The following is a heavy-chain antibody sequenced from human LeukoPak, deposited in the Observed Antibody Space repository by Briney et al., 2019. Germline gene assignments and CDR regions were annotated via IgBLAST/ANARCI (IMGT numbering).Heavy chain of an antibody. Sequence: PGGSLTLSCSASGFTFSSYAMSWVRQAPGKGLEWVSAISGSGATTSYADSVKGRFTISRDNSKNTLYLQMNSLRAEDTAVYYCTFPRIDYWGQGTLVTVSS. CDR3: TFPRIDY. D-gene: IGHD2/OR15-2a*01. J-gene: IGHJ4*02. V-gene: IGHV3-23*01. CDR2: ISGSGATT. CDR1: GFTFSSYA.